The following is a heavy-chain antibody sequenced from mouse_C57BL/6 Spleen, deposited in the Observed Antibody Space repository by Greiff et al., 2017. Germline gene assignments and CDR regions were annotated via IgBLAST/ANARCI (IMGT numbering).Heavy chain of an antibody. Sequence: VQLQQSGAELVRPGASVKLSCTASGFNIKDDYMHWVKQRPEQGLEWIGWIDPENGDTEYASKFQGKATITADTSSNTAYLKLSSLTSEDTAVYYCTTGGYNWYFDVWGTGTTVTVSS. V-gene: IGHV14-4*01. J-gene: IGHJ1*03. D-gene: IGHD2-2*01. CDR3: TTGGYNWYFDV. CDR1: GFNIKDDY. CDR2: IDPENGDT.